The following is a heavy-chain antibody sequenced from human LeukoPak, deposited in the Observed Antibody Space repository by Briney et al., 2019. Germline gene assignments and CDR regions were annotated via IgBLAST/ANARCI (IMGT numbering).Heavy chain of an antibody. J-gene: IGHJ3*02. CDR2: INPSGGST. V-gene: IGHV1-46*01. Sequence: ASVKVSCKASGYTFTSYYMHWVRQAPGQGLEWMGIINPSGGSTSYAQKFQGRVTMTRDTSTSTVYMELSSLRSEDTAVYYCARSIVVVPAANLDAFDIWGQGTMVTVSS. CDR3: ARSIVVVPAANLDAFDI. D-gene: IGHD2-2*01. CDR1: GYTFTSYY.